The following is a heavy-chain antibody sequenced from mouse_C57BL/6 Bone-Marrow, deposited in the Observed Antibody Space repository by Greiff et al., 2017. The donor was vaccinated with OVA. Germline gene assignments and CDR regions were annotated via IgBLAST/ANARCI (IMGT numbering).Heavy chain of an antibody. CDR2: ISYDGSN. V-gene: IGHV3-6*01. Sequence: EVKVEESGPGLVKPSQSLSLTCSVTGYSITSGYYWNWIRQFPGNKLEWMGYISYDGSNNYNPSLKNRISITRDTSKNQFFLKLNSVTTEDTATYYCAREGITTVVAHYYAMDYWGQGTSVTVSS. CDR3: AREGITTVVAHYYAMDY. CDR1: GYSITSGYY. J-gene: IGHJ4*01. D-gene: IGHD1-1*01.